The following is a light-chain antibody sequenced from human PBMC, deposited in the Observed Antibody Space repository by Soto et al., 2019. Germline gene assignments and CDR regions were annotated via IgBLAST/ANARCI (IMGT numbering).Light chain of an antibody. V-gene: IGLV2-14*01. Sequence: QSALTQPASVSGSPGQSITISCTGTSSDIGGYNYVSWYQQYPGKAPKLIIYEVSNRPSGVSNRFSGSKSGNTASLTISGLQADDEADYYCSSRTSSSTLYVVFGGGTKVTVL. CDR3: SSRTSSSTLYVV. J-gene: IGLJ2*01. CDR1: SSDIGGYNY. CDR2: EVS.